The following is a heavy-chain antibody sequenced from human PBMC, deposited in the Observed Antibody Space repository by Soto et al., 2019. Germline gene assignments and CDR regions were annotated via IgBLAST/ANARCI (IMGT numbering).Heavy chain of an antibody. CDR1: GFTFSSYA. D-gene: IGHD4-17*01. J-gene: IGHJ4*02. CDR3: AKGTPVNGDYALDY. CDR2: IPSDGSNQ. V-gene: IGHV3-30*18. Sequence: HPGGSLRLSCAASGFTFSSYAIHWVRQAPGKGLEWVALIPSDGSNQYYADSVKGRFTISRDNSKDTVYLQMHSLRPEDTSVYFCAKGTPVNGDYALDYWGQGTLVTVSS.